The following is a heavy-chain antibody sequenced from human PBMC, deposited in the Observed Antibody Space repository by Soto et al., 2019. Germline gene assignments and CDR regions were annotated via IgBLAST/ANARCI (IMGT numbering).Heavy chain of an antibody. CDR2: IYFSVST. Sequence: SETLSLTCTVSGGSISSYYWSWIRQPPGKGLEWIGYIYFSVSTNYNPSLKSRVTISVDTSKNQFSLKLSSVTAAVSAVYYCARANYDYGDYYFDYWGQGTLVTVSS. CDR1: GGSISSYY. J-gene: IGHJ4*02. D-gene: IGHD4-17*01. CDR3: ARANYDYGDYYFDY. V-gene: IGHV4-59*01.